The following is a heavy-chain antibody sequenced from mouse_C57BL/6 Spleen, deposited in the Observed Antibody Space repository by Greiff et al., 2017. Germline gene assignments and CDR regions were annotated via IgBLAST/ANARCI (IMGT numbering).Heavy chain of an antibody. CDR2: ISSGSRTI. Sequence: EVKLMESGGGLVKPGGSLKLSCAASGFTFSDYGMHWVRQAPEKGLEWVAYISSGSRTIYYAATVKGRFTISRDNAKNTLFLQMTSLRSEDTAMYYCARTVVAPFDYWGQVTTLTVSS. V-gene: IGHV5-17*01. CDR1: GFTFSDYG. CDR3: ARTVVAPFDY. D-gene: IGHD1-1*01. J-gene: IGHJ2*01.